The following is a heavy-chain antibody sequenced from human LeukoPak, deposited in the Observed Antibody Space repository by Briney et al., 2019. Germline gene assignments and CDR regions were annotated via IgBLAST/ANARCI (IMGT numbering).Heavy chain of an antibody. J-gene: IGHJ3*02. V-gene: IGHV4-34*01. CDR2: INHSGST. CDR3: ARDPPLGYCSGGSCYYPDAFDI. D-gene: IGHD2-15*01. Sequence: SETLSLTCAVYGGSFSGYYWSWIRQPPGKGLEWIGEINHSGSTNYNPSLKSRVTISVDTSKNQFSLKLSSVTAADTAVYYCARDPPLGYCSGGSCYYPDAFDIWGQGTMVTVSS. CDR1: GGSFSGYY.